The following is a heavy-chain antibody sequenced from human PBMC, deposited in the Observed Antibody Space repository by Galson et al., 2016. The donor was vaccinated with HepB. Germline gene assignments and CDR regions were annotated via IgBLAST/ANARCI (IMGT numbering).Heavy chain of an antibody. V-gene: IGHV2-70*01. D-gene: IGHD6-13*01. CDR1: GFSLSTSGMC. CDR3: ARICYSNSWTQDY. CDR2: IGWDDDK. Sequence: PALVKPTQTLTLTCTFSGFSLSTSGMCVSWIRQPPGKALEWLALIGWDDDKYYSTSLKTRLTISKDTSKNQVVLTMTNMDPVDTATCYCARICYSNSWTQDYWGQGTLVTVSS. J-gene: IGHJ4*02.